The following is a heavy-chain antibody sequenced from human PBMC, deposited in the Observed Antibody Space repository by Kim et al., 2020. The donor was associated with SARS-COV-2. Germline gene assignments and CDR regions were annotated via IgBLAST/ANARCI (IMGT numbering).Heavy chain of an antibody. J-gene: IGHJ6*02. CDR2: ISGDGGST. CDR3: AKDNYDILTGCYYYGMDG. D-gene: IGHD3-9*01. Sequence: GGSLRLSCAASGFTFDYYAMHWVLQAPGKGLEWVSLISGDGGSTYYADSVKGRFTISRDNSKNSLYLQMNSLRTEDTALYYCAKDNYDILTGCYYYGMDGWGQGTTVTVSS. CDR1: GFTFDYYA. V-gene: IGHV3-43*02.